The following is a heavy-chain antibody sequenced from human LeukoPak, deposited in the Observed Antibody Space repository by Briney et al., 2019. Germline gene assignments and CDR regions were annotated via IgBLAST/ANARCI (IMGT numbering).Heavy chain of an antibody. Sequence: PSQTLSLTCTVSGGSISSGSYYWSWIRQPAGKGLEWIGRIYTSGSTNHNPSLKSRVTISVDTSKNQFSLKLSSVTAADTAVYYCARGIDYWGQGTLVTVSS. CDR2: IYTSGST. V-gene: IGHV4-61*02. CDR1: GGSISSGSYY. CDR3: ARGIDY. J-gene: IGHJ4*02.